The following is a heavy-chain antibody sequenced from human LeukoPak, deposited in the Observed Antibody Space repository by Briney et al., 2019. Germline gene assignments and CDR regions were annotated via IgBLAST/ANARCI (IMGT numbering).Heavy chain of an antibody. CDR1: GGSMSSYY. J-gene: IGHJ4*02. D-gene: IGHD3-10*01. CDR2: IYYSGST. Sequence: SETLSLTCTVSGGSMSSYYWSWIRQPPGKGLEWIGYIYYSGSTNYNPSLKSRVTISVDTSKNQFSLKLSSVTAADTAVYYCARFPIYYGSGSYFDYWGQGTLVTVSS. CDR3: ARFPIYYGSGSYFDY. V-gene: IGHV4-59*08.